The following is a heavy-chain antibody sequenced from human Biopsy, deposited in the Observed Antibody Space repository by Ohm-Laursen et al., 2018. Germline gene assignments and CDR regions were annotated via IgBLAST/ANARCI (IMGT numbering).Heavy chain of an antibody. Sequence: SQTLSLTCTVSGGPMIHYYWNWIRQSPGKGLEWIAYIYSSGITNYNPSLKSRLTISIDTSKNQFSLKLNSMTTANTAVYYCARATNSTGWPYYYFYGMDVWGQGTTVTVSS. J-gene: IGHJ6*02. CDR2: IYSSGIT. D-gene: IGHD2/OR15-2a*01. CDR1: GGPMIHYY. V-gene: IGHV4-59*01. CDR3: ARATNSTGWPYYYFYGMDV.